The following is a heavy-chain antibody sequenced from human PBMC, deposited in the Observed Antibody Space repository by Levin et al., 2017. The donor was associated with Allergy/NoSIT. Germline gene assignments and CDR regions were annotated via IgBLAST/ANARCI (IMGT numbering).Heavy chain of an antibody. CDR1: GGSISSGGYS. J-gene: IGHJ4*02. Sequence: ASETLSLTCAVSGGSISSGGYSWSWIRQPPGKGLEWIGDIYLSGSTYYNPSLKSRVTIPVDRSKHQFSLNLSPVTDADTAVYYCARVAGYSYGYYFDYWGQGPLVTVSS. D-gene: IGHD5-18*01. CDR3: ARVAGYSYGYYFDY. CDR2: IYLSGST. V-gene: IGHV4-30-2*01.